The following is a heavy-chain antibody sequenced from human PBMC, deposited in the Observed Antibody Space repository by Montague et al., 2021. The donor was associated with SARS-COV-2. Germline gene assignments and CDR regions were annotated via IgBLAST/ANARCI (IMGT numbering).Heavy chain of an antibody. CDR1: GGSISSSSYY. CDR2: IYYSGST. Sequence: SETLSLTCTVSGGSISSSSYYWGWIRQPPGKGLEWIGTIYYSGSTYYNPSLKSRVTISVDTSKNQFSLKLRSVTAADTAVYYCARGWFSQMLVVVIRGPFDVWGQGAPVTVSS. D-gene: IGHD3-22*01. J-gene: IGHJ4*02. V-gene: IGHV4-39*07. CDR3: ARGWFSQMLVVVIRGPFDV.